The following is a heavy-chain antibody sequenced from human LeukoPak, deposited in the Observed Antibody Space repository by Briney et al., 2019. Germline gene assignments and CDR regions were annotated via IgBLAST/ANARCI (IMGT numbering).Heavy chain of an antibody. J-gene: IGHJ5*02. V-gene: IGHV6-1*01. D-gene: IGHD3-3*01. CDR3: ARVTPTHFWSGPFDP. CDR1: GDSVSSNSAA. CDR2: TYYRSKWYN. Sequence: SQTLSLTCAISGDSVSSNSAACNWIRQSPSRGLEWLGRTYYRSKWYNDYAVSVKSRITINPDTSKNQFSLQLNSVTPEDTAVYYCARVTPTHFWSGPFDPWGQGTLVTVSS.